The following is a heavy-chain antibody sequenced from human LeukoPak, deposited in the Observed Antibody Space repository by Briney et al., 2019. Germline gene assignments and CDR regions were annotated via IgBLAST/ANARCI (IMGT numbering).Heavy chain of an antibody. D-gene: IGHD3-10*01. CDR3: AGMVRGVISMAFDY. Sequence: SETLSLTCAVSGGSISSGGYSWSWIRQPPGKGLEWIGYIYHSGSTYYNPSLKSRVTISVDRSKNQFSLKPSSVTAADTAVYYCAGMVRGVISMAFDYWGQGTLVTVSS. CDR2: IYHSGST. V-gene: IGHV4-30-2*01. CDR1: GGSISSGGYS. J-gene: IGHJ4*02.